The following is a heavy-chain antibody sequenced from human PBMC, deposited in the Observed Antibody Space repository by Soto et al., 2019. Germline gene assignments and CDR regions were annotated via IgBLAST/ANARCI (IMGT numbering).Heavy chain of an antibody. V-gene: IGHV4-34*01. J-gene: IGHJ4*02. CDR3: ARDKITGLFDY. CDR1: SGSINSYY. CDR2: INHSGST. Sequence: SETLSLTCTVYSGSINSYYWSWIRQPPGTGLEWIGEINHSGSTNYNPSLKSRVTISVDTSKNQFSLKLTSVTAADTAVYYCARDKITGLFDYWGQGTLVTVSS. D-gene: IGHD2-8*02.